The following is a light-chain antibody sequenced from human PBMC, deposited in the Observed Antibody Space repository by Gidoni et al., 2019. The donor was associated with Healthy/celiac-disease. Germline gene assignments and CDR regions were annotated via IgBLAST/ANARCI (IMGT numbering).Light chain of an antibody. V-gene: IGKV3-20*01. CDR2: GAS. Sequence: EIVLTQSPGTLSLSPGERATLSCRASPSVSSSYLAWYQQKPGQAPRLLISGASSRATGIPDSFSGSGSGTDFTLTISRLEPEDFAVYYCQQYGSPPTLTFGGXTKVEIK. CDR1: PSVSSSY. CDR3: QQYGSPPTLT. J-gene: IGKJ4*01.